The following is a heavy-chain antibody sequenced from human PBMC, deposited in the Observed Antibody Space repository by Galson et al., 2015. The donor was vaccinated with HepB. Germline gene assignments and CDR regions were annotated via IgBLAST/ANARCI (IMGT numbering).Heavy chain of an antibody. D-gene: IGHD3-22*01. CDR1: GFTFSDYY. Sequence: SLRLSCAASGFTFSDYYMSWIRQAPGKGLEWVSYISSSSSYTNYADSVKGRFTISRDNSKNTLYLQMNSLRAEDTAVYYCAKERYYYDSSGSSAHRINWYFDLWGRGTLVTVSS. CDR2: ISSSSSYT. J-gene: IGHJ2*01. V-gene: IGHV3-11*05. CDR3: AKERYYYDSSGSSAHRINWYFDL.